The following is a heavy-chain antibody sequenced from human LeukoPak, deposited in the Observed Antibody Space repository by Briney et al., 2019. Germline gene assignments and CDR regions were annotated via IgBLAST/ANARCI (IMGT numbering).Heavy chain of an antibody. V-gene: IGHV3-23*01. CDR3: AKRGVVIRVILVGFHKEAYYFDS. Sequence: GGSLRLSCAVSGITLSNYGMSWVRQAPGKGLEWVAGICDSGGRTNYADSVKGRFTISRDNPKNTLYLQMSSLRAEDTAVYFCAKRGVVIRVILVGFHKEAYYFDSWGQGALVTVSS. CDR1: GITLSNYG. D-gene: IGHD3-22*01. J-gene: IGHJ4*02. CDR2: ICDSGGRT.